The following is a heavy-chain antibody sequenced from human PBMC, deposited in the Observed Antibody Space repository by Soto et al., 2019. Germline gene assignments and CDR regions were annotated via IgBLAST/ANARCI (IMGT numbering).Heavy chain of an antibody. D-gene: IGHD3-10*01. CDR1: GFTSSSYG. CDR3: ARDGVTMVRGVSDIFDY. J-gene: IGHJ4*02. CDR2: IWYDGSNK. V-gene: IGHV3-33*01. Sequence: VGSLRLSCAASGFTSSSYGMHWVRQAPGKGLEWVAVIWYDGSNKYYADSVKGRFTISRDNSKNTLYLQMNSLRAEDTAVYYCARDGVTMVRGVSDIFDYWGQGTLVTVSS.